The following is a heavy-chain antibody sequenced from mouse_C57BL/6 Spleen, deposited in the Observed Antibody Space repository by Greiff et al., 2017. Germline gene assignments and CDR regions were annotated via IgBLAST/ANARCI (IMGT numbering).Heavy chain of an antibody. CDR2: IHPNSGST. CDR3: ARSPYDYDDAAWFAY. J-gene: IGHJ3*01. Sequence: QVQLQQPGAELVKPGASVKLSCKASGYTFTSYWMHWVKQRPGQGLEWIGMIHPNSGSTNYNEKFKSKATLTVDKSSSTAYMQLSSLTSEDSAVDYCARSPYDYDDAAWFAYWGQGTLVTVSA. V-gene: IGHV1-64*01. D-gene: IGHD2-4*01. CDR1: GYTFTSYW.